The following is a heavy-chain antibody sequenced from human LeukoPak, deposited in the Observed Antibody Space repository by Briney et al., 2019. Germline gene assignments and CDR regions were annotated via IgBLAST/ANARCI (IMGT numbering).Heavy chain of an antibody. J-gene: IGHJ4*02. CDR2: MNPNSGNT. Sequence: ASVKVSCKASGYTFTSYDINWVRQATGQGLEWMGWMNPNSGNTGYAQKFQGRVTMTRNTSIGTAYMELSSLRSEDTAVYYCARGIRKIFGVVISLVGFDYWGQGTLVTVSS. V-gene: IGHV1-8*01. CDR1: GYTFTSYD. CDR3: ARGIRKIFGVVISLVGFDY. D-gene: IGHD3-3*01.